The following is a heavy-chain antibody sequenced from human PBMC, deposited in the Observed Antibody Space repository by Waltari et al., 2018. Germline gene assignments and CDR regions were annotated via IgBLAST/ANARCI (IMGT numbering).Heavy chain of an antibody. CDR1: GYTFTGYY. CDR3: AREWGHIVVVVAATGDYGMDV. J-gene: IGHJ6*02. CDR2: INPNSGGT. V-gene: IGHV1-2*02. Sequence: QVQLVQSGAEVKKPGASVKVSCKASGYTFTGYYMHWVRQAPGPGLAWMGWINPNSGGTNYAQKFQGRVTMTRDTSISTAYMELSRLRSDDTAVYYCAREWGHIVVVVAATGDYGMDVWGQGTTVTVSS. D-gene: IGHD2-15*01.